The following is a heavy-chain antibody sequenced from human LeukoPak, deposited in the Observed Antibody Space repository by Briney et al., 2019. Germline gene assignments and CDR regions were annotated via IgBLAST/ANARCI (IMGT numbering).Heavy chain of an antibody. J-gene: IGHJ4*02. CDR1: GDSITSYY. D-gene: IGHD3-10*01. V-gene: IGHV4-59*01. Sequence: SETLSLTCTVSGDSITSYYWSWIRQPPGKGLEWISYIYYSGGTNYNPSLKSRVTISVDTSKNQISLNLTSVTAADTAVYYCARVFYGSGSYYYFDYWGQGTLVTVSS. CDR3: ARVFYGSGSYYYFDY. CDR2: IYYSGGT.